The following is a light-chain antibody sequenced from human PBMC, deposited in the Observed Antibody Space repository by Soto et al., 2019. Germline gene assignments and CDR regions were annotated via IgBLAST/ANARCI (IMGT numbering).Light chain of an antibody. Sequence: QSVLTQPPSVSGAPGQRVTISCTGSSSNIGAGYDVHWYLQLPGTAPKLLIYGNTNRPSGVPDRFSGSKSGSSASLAITGLQAEDEADYYCQSHDSSLHAYVFGTGTKDTVL. J-gene: IGLJ1*01. CDR1: SSNIGAGYD. CDR3: QSHDSSLHAYV. CDR2: GNT. V-gene: IGLV1-40*01.